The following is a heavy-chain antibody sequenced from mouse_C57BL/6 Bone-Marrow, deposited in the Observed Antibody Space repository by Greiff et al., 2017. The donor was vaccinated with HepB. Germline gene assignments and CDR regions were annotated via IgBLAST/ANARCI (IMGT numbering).Heavy chain of an antibody. CDR1: GYTFTSYW. Sequence: QVHVKQPGAELVKPGASVKLSCKASGYTFTSYWMHWVKQRPGRGLEWIGRIDPNSGGTKYNEKFKSKATLTVDKPSSTAYMQLSSLTSEDSAVYYCARSHYGSSCYAMDYWGQGTSVTVSS. CDR3: ARSHYGSSCYAMDY. D-gene: IGHD1-1*01. CDR2: IDPNSGGT. J-gene: IGHJ4*01. V-gene: IGHV1-72*01.